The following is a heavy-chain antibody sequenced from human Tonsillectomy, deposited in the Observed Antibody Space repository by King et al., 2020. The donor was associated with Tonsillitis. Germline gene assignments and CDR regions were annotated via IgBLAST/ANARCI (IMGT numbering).Heavy chain of an antibody. CDR1: GFTVSSTY. J-gene: IGHJ6*02. Sequence: VQLVESGGGLIQPGGSLRLSCAASGFTVSSTYMSWVRQAPGKGLEWVSVIYSGGTTFYADSVKGRFTISRDNSKNTLHLQMNSLRAEDMAVYYCARSQNPYGSGSLYSYYGMDVWGQGTTVTVSS. CDR3: ARSQNPYGSGSLYSYYGMDV. D-gene: IGHD3-10*01. CDR2: IYSGGTT. V-gene: IGHV3-53*01.